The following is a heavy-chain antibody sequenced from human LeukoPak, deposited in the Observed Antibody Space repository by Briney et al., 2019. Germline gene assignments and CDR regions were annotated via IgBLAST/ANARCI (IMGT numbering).Heavy chain of an antibody. CDR2: ISSSSSYI. J-gene: IGHJ4*02. D-gene: IGHD1-26*01. V-gene: IGHV3-21*01. CDR1: GFTFSSYS. Sequence: GGSLRLSCAASGFTFSSYSMNWVRQAPGKGLEWVSSISSSSSYIYYADSVKGRFTISRDNAKNSLYLQMNSLRAEDTAVYYCARDDGPIGGAPATFDYWGQGTLVTVSS. CDR3: ARDDGPIGGAPATFDY.